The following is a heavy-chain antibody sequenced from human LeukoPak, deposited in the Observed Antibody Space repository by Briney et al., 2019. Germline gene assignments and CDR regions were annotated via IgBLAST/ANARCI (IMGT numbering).Heavy chain of an antibody. CDR2: IHTSGST. Sequence: SETLSLTCTVSGGSISRYYWNWIRQPAGKGLEWIGRIHTSGSTNYNPSLKSRVTVSVDTSKNQFSMKLSSVTAADTAVYYCARGKVVAGTPGQNSWDYWGQGTLVTVSS. CDR1: GGSISRYY. D-gene: IGHD6-19*01. J-gene: IGHJ4*02. CDR3: ARGKVVAGTPGQNSWDY. V-gene: IGHV4-4*07.